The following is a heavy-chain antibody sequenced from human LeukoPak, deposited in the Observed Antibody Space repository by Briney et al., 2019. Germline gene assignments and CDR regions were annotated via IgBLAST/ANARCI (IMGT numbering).Heavy chain of an antibody. V-gene: IGHV4-4*07. Sequence: SETLSLTCTVSDSSISTYYWSWIRQPAGQGLEWIGRIYASGTTNYNPSLKRRVTMSVDTSNNQFSLNLNSVTAADTAVYYWAREVASWELRSFDYWGQGTLVTVSS. J-gene: IGHJ4*02. CDR2: IYASGTT. D-gene: IGHD1-26*01. CDR1: DSSISTYY. CDR3: AREVASWELRSFDY.